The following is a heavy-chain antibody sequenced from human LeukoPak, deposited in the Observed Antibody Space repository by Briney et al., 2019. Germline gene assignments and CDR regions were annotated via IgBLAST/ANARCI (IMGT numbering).Heavy chain of an antibody. CDR3: ATDYPDYYYYMDV. CDR1: GFTFSSYS. V-gene: IGHV3-30*02. D-gene: IGHD4-11*01. CDR2: IWSDGSNK. J-gene: IGHJ6*03. Sequence: GGSLRLSCAASGFTFSSYSMHWVRQAPGKGLHWVAFIWSDGSNKYYADSVKGRFTISRDNSKNTLYLQMNSLRDEDTAVYYCATDYPDYYYYMDVWGKGTTVTISS.